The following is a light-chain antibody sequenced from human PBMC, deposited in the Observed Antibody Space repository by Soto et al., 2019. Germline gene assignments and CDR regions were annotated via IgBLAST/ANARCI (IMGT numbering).Light chain of an antibody. J-gene: IGKJ1*01. CDR3: QNYNSALWT. CDR1: HGISNY. V-gene: IGKV1-27*01. CDR2: AAS. Sequence: DIQMTQSPSSLSASVGDRVTITCRASHGISNYLAWYQQKPGKVPKLLIYAASTLQSGVPSRFSGSGSGTDFTLTISSLQPEDVATYYCQNYNSALWTVGQGTNVEIK.